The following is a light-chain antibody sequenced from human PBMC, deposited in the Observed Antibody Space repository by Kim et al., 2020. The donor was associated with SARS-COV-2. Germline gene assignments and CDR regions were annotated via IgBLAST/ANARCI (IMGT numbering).Light chain of an antibody. Sequence: DIVMTQSPDSLAVSLGERATINCKSSQSVLYSSNNRTYLAWYQQKSGQPPKLLIYWASTRESGVPDRLSGSGSGTDFTLTISSLQAEDVAVYYCQQYCSSPWTFGQGTKVDIK. CDR2: WAS. CDR1: QSVLYSSNNRTY. CDR3: QQYCSSPWT. J-gene: IGKJ1*01. V-gene: IGKV4-1*01.